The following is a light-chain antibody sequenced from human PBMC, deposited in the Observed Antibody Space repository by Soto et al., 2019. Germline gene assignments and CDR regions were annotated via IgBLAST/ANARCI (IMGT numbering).Light chain of an antibody. CDR3: QQSYRTPPDT. CDR2: AAS. J-gene: IGKJ2*01. V-gene: IGKV1-39*01. Sequence: DIQMTQSPSSLSASVGDRVTITCRASQSISTNLNWYQKKPGKAPKLLIHAASSLHSGVPSRFSGGGSRTYFTLTFSSLQPEDFSTYYCQQSYRTPPDTFGQGAKLEIK. CDR1: QSISTN.